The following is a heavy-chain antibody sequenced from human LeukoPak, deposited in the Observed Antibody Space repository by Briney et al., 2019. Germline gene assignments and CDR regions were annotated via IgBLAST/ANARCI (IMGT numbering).Heavy chain of an antibody. CDR2: IKSKTDGGTT. D-gene: IGHD5-18*01. CDR3: TTGGYGYGYWVDY. V-gene: IGHV3-15*01. Sequence: GGSLRLSCAASGFTFSNAWMSWVRQAPGKGLEWVGRIKSKTDGGTTDYAAPVKGRFTISRDDSKNTLYLQMNSLKTEDTAVYYCTTGGYGYGYWVDYWGQGTLVTVSS. J-gene: IGHJ4*02. CDR1: GFTFSNAW.